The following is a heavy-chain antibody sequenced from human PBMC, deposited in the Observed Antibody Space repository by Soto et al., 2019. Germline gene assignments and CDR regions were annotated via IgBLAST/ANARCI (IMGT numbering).Heavy chain of an antibody. CDR2: IYHSGST. D-gene: IGHD2-21*02. Sequence: SETLSLTCAVSGGSISSGGYSWSWIRQPPGKGLEWIGYIYHSGSTYYNPSLKSRVTISVDRSKNQFSLKLSSVTAADTAVYYCARTYCGGDCSWFDPWGQGTLVTVS. J-gene: IGHJ5*02. CDR3: ARTYCGGDCSWFDP. CDR1: GGSISSGGYS. V-gene: IGHV4-30-2*01.